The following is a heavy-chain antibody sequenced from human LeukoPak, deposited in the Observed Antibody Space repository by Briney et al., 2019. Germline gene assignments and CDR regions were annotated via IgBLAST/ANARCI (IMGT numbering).Heavy chain of an antibody. CDR3: AKLAKYFYGSETYYFFEH. CDR2: INQDGTEK. D-gene: IGHD3-10*01. V-gene: IGHV3-7*01. CDR1: GFSFTTYW. J-gene: IGHJ4*02. Sequence: GGSLRLSCAASGFSFTTYWMSWVRQAPGKGLEGVAHINQDGTEKYYVDSVKGRFTISRDNAKNSLYLQMNSLRVEDTAVYYCAKLAKYFYGSETYYFFEHWGQGTPVTASS.